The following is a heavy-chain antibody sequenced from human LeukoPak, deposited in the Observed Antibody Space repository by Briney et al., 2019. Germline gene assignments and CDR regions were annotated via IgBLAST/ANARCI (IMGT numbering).Heavy chain of an antibody. CDR1: GFTFSSYA. V-gene: IGHV3-23*01. J-gene: IGHJ4*02. CDR2: ISDSGAST. Sequence: GGSLRLSCAASGFTFSSYAMNWVRQTPGKGLEWVSSISDSGASTYYADSVKGRFTISRDNSKNTLYLQMNSLRVEDTAVYYCAKGPQLGVRFADYWGQGTLVTVSS. CDR3: AKGPQLGVRFADY. D-gene: IGHD3-3*01.